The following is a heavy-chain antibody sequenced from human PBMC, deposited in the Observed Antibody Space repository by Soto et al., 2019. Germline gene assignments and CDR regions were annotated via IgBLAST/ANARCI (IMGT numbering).Heavy chain of an antibody. CDR3: ARRGSGSYYDY. V-gene: IGHV3-23*01. J-gene: IGHJ4*02. D-gene: IGHD1-26*01. Sequence: EVQLLESGGGLVQPGGSLRLSCAASGFTFSSYAMRWVRQAPGKGLEWVSAFSGSGDSTYYADSVKGRFTVSRDNSKNTLYLQMNSLRAEATAVYYCARRGSGSYYDYWGQGTLVTVSS. CDR2: FSGSGDST. CDR1: GFTFSSYA.